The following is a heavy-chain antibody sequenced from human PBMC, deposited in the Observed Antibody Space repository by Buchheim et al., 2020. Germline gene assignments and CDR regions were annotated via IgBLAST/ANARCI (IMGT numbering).Heavy chain of an antibody. CDR2: ISTDNGNT. CDR3: ARRPEVHYWYFDL. V-gene: IGHV1-18*01. J-gene: IGHJ2*01. CDR1: GYTFTSYG. D-gene: IGHD1-1*01. Sequence: QLVESGAEVKKPGASVKVSCKASGYTFTSYGIGWVRQAPGQGLEWMGWISTDNGNTDYAQKFQGRVTMSTDTSTSTAYMELRSLRSDDTAVYYCARRPEVHYWYFDLWGRGTL.